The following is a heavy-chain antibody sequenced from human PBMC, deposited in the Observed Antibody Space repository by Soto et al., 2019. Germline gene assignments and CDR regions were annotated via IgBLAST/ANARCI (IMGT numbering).Heavy chain of an antibody. CDR3: ARGARGYYYMDV. J-gene: IGHJ6*03. Sequence: EVQLVESGGGLVQHGGSLRLSCAASGFTFSNYWIHWVRQAPGKGLVWLSRINSDGGTTNYADSVKGRFTISRDNAKNTLSLQMNRLGADDTAVYSCARGARGYYYMDVWGKGTKVTVSS. CDR2: INSDGGTT. D-gene: IGHD5-12*01. CDR1: GFTFSNYW. V-gene: IGHV3-74*01.